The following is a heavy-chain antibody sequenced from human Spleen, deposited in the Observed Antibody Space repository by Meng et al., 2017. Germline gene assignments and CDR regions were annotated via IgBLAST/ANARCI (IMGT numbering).Heavy chain of an antibody. Sequence: GGPLRLSCAASGFTFNTYAMSWVRQAPGKGLEWVSGISASGGTPYYADSVKGRFTISRDNSKNTLSLQMNSLRGEDTAVYYCARDLGWSSSYAFDIWGQGTMVTVSS. V-gene: IGHV3-23*01. D-gene: IGHD6-19*01. CDR1: GFTFNTYA. J-gene: IGHJ3*02. CDR2: ISASGGTP. CDR3: ARDLGWSSSYAFDI.